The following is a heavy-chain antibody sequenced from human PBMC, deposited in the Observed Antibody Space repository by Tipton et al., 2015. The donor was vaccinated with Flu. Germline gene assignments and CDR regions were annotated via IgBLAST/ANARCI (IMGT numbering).Heavy chain of an antibody. CDR3: ARLSRIGYSYYFGY. J-gene: IGHJ4*02. V-gene: IGHV4-59*08. D-gene: IGHD3-22*01. Sequence: LRLSCTVSGGSISSYYWSWIRQPPGKGLEWIGYIYYSGSTNYNPSLKSRITISLDTSKNQFSLRLSSVTAADTAVYYCARLSRIGYSYYFGYGGQGTLVTVSS. CDR1: GGSISSYY. CDR2: IYYSGST.